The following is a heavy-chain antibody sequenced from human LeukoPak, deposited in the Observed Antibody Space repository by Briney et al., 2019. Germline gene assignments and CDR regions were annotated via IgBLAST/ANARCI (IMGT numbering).Heavy chain of an antibody. CDR3: ARDASCITMIVVATLDY. Sequence: PGGSLRLSCAASGFTFSSYSMNWVRQAPGKGLEWVSSISSSSSYIYYADSVKGRFTISRDNAKNSLYLQMNSLRAEDTAVYYCARDASCITMIVVATLDYWGQGTLVTVSS. J-gene: IGHJ4*02. CDR2: ISSSSSYI. D-gene: IGHD3-22*01. CDR1: GFTFSSYS. V-gene: IGHV3-21*01.